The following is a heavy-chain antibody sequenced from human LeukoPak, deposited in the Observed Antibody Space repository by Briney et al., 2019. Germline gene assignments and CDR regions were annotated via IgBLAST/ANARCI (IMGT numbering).Heavy chain of an antibody. CDR3: AREVEMATQFEC. V-gene: IGHV4-4*07. CDR2: LSTTGST. Sequence: PSETLSLTCTVSGASISSHSWGCVRQPAGKGLEWIGRLSTTGSTNYNPSLKSRVTMSVDTSKNQFSLKLNSVTAADTAVYFCAREVEMATQFECRGPGTLVTVSS. D-gene: IGHD5-24*01. J-gene: IGHJ4*02. CDR1: GASISSHS.